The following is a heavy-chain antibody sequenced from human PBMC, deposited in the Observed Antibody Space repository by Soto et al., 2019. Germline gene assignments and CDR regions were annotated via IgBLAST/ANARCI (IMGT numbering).Heavy chain of an antibody. D-gene: IGHD2-15*01. CDR1: GIFFSAHY. CDR3: GPANVVRIYIGAFDL. V-gene: IGHV3-11*06. Sequence: QVQLVQSGGGLVKPGGSLRLSCAASGIFFSAHYMNWIRQTPERGLEWISYIGSGGTYTNYADSVEGRFTISRDKNKMYLYLHMNSLKAEDMAVYDCGPANVVRIYIGAFDLWGQGTRVTVSS. J-gene: IGHJ3*01. CDR2: IGSGGTYT.